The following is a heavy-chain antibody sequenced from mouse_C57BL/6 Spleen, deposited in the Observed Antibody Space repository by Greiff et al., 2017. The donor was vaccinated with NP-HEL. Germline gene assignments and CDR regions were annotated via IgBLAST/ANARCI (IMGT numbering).Heavy chain of an antibody. V-gene: IGHV2-2*01. CDR3: AKTGTKAMDD. CDR2: IWSGGST. J-gene: IGHJ4*01. Sequence: VKLVESGPGLVQPSQSLSITCTVSGFSLTSYGVHWVRQSPGKGLEWLGVIWSGGSTDYNAAFISRLSISKDNSKSQVFFKMNSLQADVTAIYYCAKTGTKAMDDWGQGTSVTVSS. CDR1: GFSLTSYG. D-gene: IGHD4-1*01.